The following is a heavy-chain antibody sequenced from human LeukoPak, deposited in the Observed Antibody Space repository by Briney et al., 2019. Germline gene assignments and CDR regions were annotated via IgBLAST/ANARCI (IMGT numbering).Heavy chain of an antibody. V-gene: IGHV4-59*01. CDR1: GGSISSYY. CDR2: IYYSGST. CDR3: ARTRLGGWPYYHYYMDV. J-gene: IGHJ6*03. D-gene: IGHD6-19*01. Sequence: PSETLSLTCTVSGGSISSYYWSWIRQPPGKGLEWIGYIYYSGSTNYNPSLKSRVTISVDTSKNQFSLKLSSVTAADTAVYYCARTRLGGWPYYHYYMDVWGKGTTVTVSS.